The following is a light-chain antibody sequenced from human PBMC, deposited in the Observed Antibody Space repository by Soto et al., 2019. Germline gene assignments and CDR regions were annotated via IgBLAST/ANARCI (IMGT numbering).Light chain of an antibody. Sequence: EIVLTQSPGTLSLSPGERATLSCRASQSISSPYLAWYQQKPGQAPSLLIYGTSTRATGIPDRFSGSGSGTDFTLTINRLEPEDFAVYYCQKYADSPRTFGQGTKVEIK. CDR1: QSISSPY. J-gene: IGKJ1*01. V-gene: IGKV3-20*01. CDR2: GTS. CDR3: QKYADSPRT.